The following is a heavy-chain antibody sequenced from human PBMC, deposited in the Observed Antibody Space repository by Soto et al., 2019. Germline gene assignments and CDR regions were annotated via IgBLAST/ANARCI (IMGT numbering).Heavy chain of an antibody. Sequence: EMQLVESGGGLVQPGGSLRLSCAASGFTFSNQWMSWVRQAPGKGLEWVAKINEDGSAKFYVDSVRGRFTISRDNARNSLFLQMDSLRAEDTAVYHCVRDAAWSFDFWGQGTLVTVSS. CDR2: INEDGSAK. CDR1: GFTFSNQW. CDR3: VRDAAWSFDF. V-gene: IGHV3-7*01. D-gene: IGHD2-15*01. J-gene: IGHJ4*02.